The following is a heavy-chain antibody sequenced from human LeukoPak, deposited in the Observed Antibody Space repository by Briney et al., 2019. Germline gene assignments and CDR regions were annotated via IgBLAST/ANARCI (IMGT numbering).Heavy chain of an antibody. V-gene: IGHV4-59*08. J-gene: IGHJ4*02. Sequence: SETLSLTCTVSGGSISSYYWSWIRQPPGKGLEWIGYIYYSGSTNYNPSLKSRVTISVDTSKNQFSLKLSSVTAADTAVYYCARPSYDSSGYYSYYFDYWGQGTLVTVSS. CDR2: IYYSGST. CDR3: ARPSYDSSGYYSYYFDY. D-gene: IGHD3-22*01. CDR1: GGSISSYY.